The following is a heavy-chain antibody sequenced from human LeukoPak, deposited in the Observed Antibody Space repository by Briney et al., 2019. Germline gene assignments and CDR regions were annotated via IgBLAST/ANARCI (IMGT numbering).Heavy chain of an antibody. CDR3: ASGGYCSSTRGYHPTGYYFDY. CDR2: IKQEGSEK. CDR1: GFTLSSYW. J-gene: IGHJ4*02. Sequence: GGSLRLSCVASGFTLSSYWMSWGRHAPGEGVEWGAHIKQEGSEKYYVDSVKGRFTISRDNAKNTLYLQTNSLRAEDTAVYYCASGGYCSSTRGYHPTGYYFDYWRQGTLVTVPS. D-gene: IGHD2-2*01. V-gene: IGHV3-7*01.